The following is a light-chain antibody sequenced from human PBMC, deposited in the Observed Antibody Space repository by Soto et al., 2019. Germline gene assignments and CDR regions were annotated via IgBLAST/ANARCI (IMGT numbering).Light chain of an antibody. CDR2: GAS. J-gene: IGKJ2*03. CDR3: QQYGNPPPYS. Sequence: EIVLTQSPGTLSLSPGERATLSCRASQSVSRSLLAWYQQKPGQAPRLLIYGASTRATGIADRFSGIGSGTDFTLTISRLEPEDFAVYYWQQYGNPPPYSFGQGTKLEIK. V-gene: IGKV3-20*01. CDR1: QSVSRSL.